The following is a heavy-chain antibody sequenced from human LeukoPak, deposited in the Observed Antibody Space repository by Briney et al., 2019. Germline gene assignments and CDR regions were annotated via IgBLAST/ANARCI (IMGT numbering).Heavy chain of an antibody. Sequence: GGSLRLSCAASGFTFSSYWMSWVRQAPGTGLEWVANIIQDGNEKYSVDSVKGRFTVSRDNAKNSLYLEMNSLRADDTAVYYCALSIVRGPFSFYYHGVDVGAPGTAVTVSS. CDR2: IIQDGNEK. J-gene: IGHJ6*02. V-gene: IGHV3-7*01. CDR1: GFTFSSYW. D-gene: IGHD3-10*01. CDR3: ALSIVRGPFSFYYHGVDV.